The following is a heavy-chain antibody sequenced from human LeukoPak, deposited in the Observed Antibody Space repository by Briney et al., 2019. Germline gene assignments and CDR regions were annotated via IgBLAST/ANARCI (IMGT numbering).Heavy chain of an antibody. CDR1: GGSLSIHY. CDR2: IHDTGST. V-gene: IGHV4-59*11. Sequence: SETLSLTCSVSGGSLSIHYWSWIRQPPGKGLELIGHIHDTGSTFYNPSLRGRVTISLDTSNNQFSLKLTSMTAADTAVYYCARFSSGCSTSSCYLTSWGQGTLVTVS. CDR3: ARFSSGCSTSSCYLTS. J-gene: IGHJ5*02. D-gene: IGHD2-2*01.